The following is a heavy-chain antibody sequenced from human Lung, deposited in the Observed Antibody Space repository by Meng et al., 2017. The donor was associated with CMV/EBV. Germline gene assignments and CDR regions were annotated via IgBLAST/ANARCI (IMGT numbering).Heavy chain of an antibody. V-gene: IGHV4-34*01. CDR3: ARSKRNNYYGSGSYSKNYGMDV. D-gene: IGHD3-10*01. J-gene: IGHJ6*02. CDR2: INHSGST. CDR1: GGSFSGYY. Sequence: SQTXSLTCAVYGGSFSGYYWSWIRQPPGKGLEWIGEINHSGSTNYNPSLKSRVTISVDTSKNQFSLKLSSVTAADTAAYYCARSKRNNYYGSGSYSKNYGMDVWGQGTTVTVSS.